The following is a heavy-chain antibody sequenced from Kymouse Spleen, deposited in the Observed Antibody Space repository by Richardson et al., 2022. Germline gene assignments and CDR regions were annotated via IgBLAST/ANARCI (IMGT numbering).Heavy chain of an antibody. Sequence: EVQLVESGGGLVQPGRSLRLSCAASGFTFDDYAMHWVRQAPGKGLEWVSGISWNSGSIGYADSVKGRFTISRDNAKNSLYLQMNSLRAEDTALYYCANSSYCTNGVC*MRTGSTPGAREPWSPSPQ. CDR2: ISWNSGSI. CDR3: ANSSYCTNGVC*MRTGSTP. D-gene: IGHD2-8*01. V-gene: IGHV3-9*01. J-gene: IGHJ5*02. CDR1: GFTFDDYA.